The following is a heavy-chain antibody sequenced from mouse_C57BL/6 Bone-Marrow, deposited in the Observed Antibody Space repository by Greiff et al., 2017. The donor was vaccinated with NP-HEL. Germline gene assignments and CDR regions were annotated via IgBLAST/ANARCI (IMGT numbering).Heavy chain of an antibody. CDR2: IDPAHGNP. Sequence: VQLQQSVAELVRPGASVKLSCTASGFNITHTYMHWVKQRPEHGLEWIGRIDPAHGNPTSAPKFPGKATITADTSSNTAYLQLSSLTSEDTAIYYCARRTTARTYYFGYWGKGTTLTVSA. CDR3: ARRTTARTYYFGY. J-gene: IGHJ2*01. D-gene: IGHD1-2*01. V-gene: IGHV14-3*01. CDR1: GFNITHTY.